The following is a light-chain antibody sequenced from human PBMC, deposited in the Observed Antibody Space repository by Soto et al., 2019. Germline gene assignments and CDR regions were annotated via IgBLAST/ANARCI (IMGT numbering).Light chain of an antibody. CDR1: TGPVTSGFY. CDR3: LLYYGGSYV. J-gene: IGLJ1*01. CDR2: STT. V-gene: IGLV7-43*01. Sequence: QAVVTQEPSLTVSPGGTVPLTGASTTGPVTSGFYPHWVHQKPGQAPRTRIYSTTNKHAWTPARFSGSLLGGKAALTLSGVQPEDEADYYCLLYYGGSYVFGAGTKLTVL.